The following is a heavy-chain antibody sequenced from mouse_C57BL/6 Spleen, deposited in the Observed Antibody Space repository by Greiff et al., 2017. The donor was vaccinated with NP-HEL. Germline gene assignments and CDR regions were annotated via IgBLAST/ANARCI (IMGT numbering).Heavy chain of an antibody. V-gene: IGHV1-69*01. D-gene: IGHD4-1*01. CDR1: GYTFTSYW. Sequence: VQLQQPGAELVMPGASVKLSCKASGYTFTSYWMHWVKQRPGQGLEWIGEIDPSDSYTNYNQKFKGKSTLTVDKSSSTAYMQLSSLTSEDSAVYYCARPGTGGCAYWGQGTLVTVSA. CDR2: IDPSDSYT. J-gene: IGHJ3*01. CDR3: ARPGTGGCAY.